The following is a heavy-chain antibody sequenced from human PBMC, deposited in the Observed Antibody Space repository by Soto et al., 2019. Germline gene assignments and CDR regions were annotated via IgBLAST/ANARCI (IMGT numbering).Heavy chain of an antibody. V-gene: IGHV1-69*08. CDR2: IIPILGIA. D-gene: IGHD4-17*01. J-gene: IGHJ5*02. CDR1: GGTFSSYT. Sequence: QVQLVQSGAEVKKPGSSVKVSCKASGGTFSSYTISWVRQAPGQGLEWMGRIIPILGIANYAQKFQGRVTITADKSTSTAYMELSSLRSEDMAVYYCARERGYGDYPNWFDPWGQGTLVTVSS. CDR3: ARERGYGDYPNWFDP.